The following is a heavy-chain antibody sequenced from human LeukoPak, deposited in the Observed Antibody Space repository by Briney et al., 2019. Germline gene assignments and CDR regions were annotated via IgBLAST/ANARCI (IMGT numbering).Heavy chain of an antibody. V-gene: IGHV4-39*01. CDR3: ASGVVVITTRPFDY. CDR1: GGSISSSSYY. J-gene: IGHJ4*02. Sequence: SETLSLTCTVSGGSISSSSYYWGWIRQPPGKGLEWIGNIYYSGSTYYNPSLKSRVTISVDTSKNQFSLKLSSVTAADTAVYYCASGVVVITTRPFDYWGQGTLVTVSS. D-gene: IGHD3-22*01. CDR2: IYYSGST.